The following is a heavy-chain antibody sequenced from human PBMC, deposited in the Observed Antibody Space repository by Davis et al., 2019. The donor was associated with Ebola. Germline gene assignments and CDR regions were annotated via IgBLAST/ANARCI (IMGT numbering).Heavy chain of an antibody. J-gene: IGHJ4*02. CDR3: ATGGLLITIFGVVPPFDY. D-gene: IGHD3-3*01. Sequence: SVKVSCKASGGTFSSYAISWVRQAPGQGLEWMGGIIPIFGTANYAQKFQGRVTITADESTSTAYMELSSLRSEDTAVYYCATGGLLITIFGVVPPFDYWGQGTLVTVSS. CDR2: IIPIFGTA. CDR1: GGTFSSYA. V-gene: IGHV1-69*13.